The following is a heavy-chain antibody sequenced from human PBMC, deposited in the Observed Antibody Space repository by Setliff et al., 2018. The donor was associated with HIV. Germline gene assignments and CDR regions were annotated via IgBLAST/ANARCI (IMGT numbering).Heavy chain of an antibody. D-gene: IGHD2-15*01. V-gene: IGHV3-21*01. CDR3: ARDTLYCSGGNCPFDY. CDR2: ISGSSDYI. CDR1: GFTFSSYN. Sequence: GGSLRLSCAASGFTFSSYNMNWVRQAPGKGLEWVSSISGSSDYIYYADSVKGRFTISRDTAKNSLSLQMNSLRAEDTAIYYCARDTLYCSGGNCPFDYWGQGTLITVSS. J-gene: IGHJ4*02.